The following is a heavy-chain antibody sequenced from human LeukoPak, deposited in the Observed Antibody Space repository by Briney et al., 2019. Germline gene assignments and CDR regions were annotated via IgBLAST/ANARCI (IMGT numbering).Heavy chain of an antibody. CDR3: AKGRRAVAGSPTDY. CDR2: ISGSGGST. CDR1: GFTFSSYA. D-gene: IGHD6-19*01. V-gene: IGHV3-23*01. J-gene: IGHJ4*02. Sequence: GGSLRLSCAASGFTFSSYAMSWVGQAPGKGLEWVSAISGSGGSTYYADSVKGRFTISRDNSKNTLYLQMNSLRAEDTAVYYCAKGRRAVAGSPTDYWGQGTLVTVSS.